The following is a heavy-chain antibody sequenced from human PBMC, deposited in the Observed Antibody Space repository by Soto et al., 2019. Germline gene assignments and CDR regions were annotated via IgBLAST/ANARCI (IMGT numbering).Heavy chain of an antibody. Sequence: SETLSLTCTVSGGSISSYYWSWIRQPPGKGLEWIGYIYYSGSTNYNPSLKSRVTISVDTSKNQFSLKLSSVTAADTAVYYCARGRSSSWFDYWGQGTLVTVSS. CDR3: ARGRSSSWFDY. V-gene: IGHV4-59*01. CDR2: IYYSGST. J-gene: IGHJ4*02. D-gene: IGHD6-13*01. CDR1: GGSISSYY.